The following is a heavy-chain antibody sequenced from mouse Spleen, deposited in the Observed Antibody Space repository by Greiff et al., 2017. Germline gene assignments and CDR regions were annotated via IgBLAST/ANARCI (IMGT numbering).Heavy chain of an antibody. CDR1: GFTFSSYG. CDR2: ISGGGSYT. J-gene: IGHJ4*01. Sequence: EVKVVESGGGLVKPGGSLKLSCAASGFTFSSYGMSWVRQTPEKRLEWVATISGGGSYTYYPDSVKGRFTISRDNAKNNLYLQMSSLRSEDTALYYCARHADGNYAMDYWGQGTSVTVSS. D-gene: IGHD2-1*01. CDR3: ARHADGNYAMDY. V-gene: IGHV5-9-2*01.